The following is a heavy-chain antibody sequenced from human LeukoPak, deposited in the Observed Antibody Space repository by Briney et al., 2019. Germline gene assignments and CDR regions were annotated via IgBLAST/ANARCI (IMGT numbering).Heavy chain of an antibody. J-gene: IGHJ6*02. D-gene: IGHD3-3*01. Sequence: ASVKVSCKASGYTFTSYYMHWVRQAPGQGLEWMGIINPSGGSTSYAQKFQGRVTMTRDTSTSTVYMELSSLRSEDTAVYYCARSGKYYDFWSGYYPPVGYYYGMDVWGQGTTVTVSS. CDR3: ARSGKYYDFWSGYYPPVGYYYGMDV. V-gene: IGHV1-46*01. CDR1: GYTFTSYY. CDR2: INPSGGST.